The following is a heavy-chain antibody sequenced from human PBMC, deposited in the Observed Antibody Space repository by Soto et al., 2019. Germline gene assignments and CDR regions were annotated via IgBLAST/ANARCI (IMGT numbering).Heavy chain of an antibody. Sequence: VQLVESGGGLVQPGGSLRLSCAASGFTFSSYSMNWVRQAPGKGLEWVSYISSSSSTIYYADSVKGRFTISRDNAKNSLYLQMNSLRDEDTAVYYCACISAAGTGDFDYWGQGTLVTVSS. CDR2: ISSSSSTI. D-gene: IGHD6-13*01. V-gene: IGHV3-48*02. J-gene: IGHJ4*02. CDR3: ACISAAGTGDFDY. CDR1: GFTFSSYS.